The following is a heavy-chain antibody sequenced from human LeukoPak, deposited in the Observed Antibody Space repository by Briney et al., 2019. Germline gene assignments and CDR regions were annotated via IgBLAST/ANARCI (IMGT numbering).Heavy chain of an antibody. CDR2: ISGSGGTT. D-gene: IGHD6-25*01. CDR1: GFTFSSYA. Sequence: GGSLRLSCAASGFTFSSYAMSWVRQAPGKGLEWVSGISGSGGTTYYGDSVKGRFTISRDNAKNSLYLQMNSLRAEDTAVYYCARGAATNNWFDPWGQGTLVTVSS. V-gene: IGHV3-23*01. J-gene: IGHJ5*02. CDR3: ARGAATNNWFDP.